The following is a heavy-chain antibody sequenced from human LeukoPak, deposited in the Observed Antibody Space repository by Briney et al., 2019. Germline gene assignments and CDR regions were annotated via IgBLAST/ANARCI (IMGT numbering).Heavy chain of an antibody. CDR1: GFTFSSYW. D-gene: IGHD7-27*01. V-gene: IGHV3-7*01. CDR3: AKDLGTQEDY. CDR2: IKQDANEK. Sequence: PGGSLRLSCAASGFTFSSYWMSWLRQAPGKGLEWVANIKQDANEKYYADSVKGRFIISRDNAKNSLYLQMNSLRAEDTAVYYCAKDLGTQEDYWGQGTLVTVSS. J-gene: IGHJ4*02.